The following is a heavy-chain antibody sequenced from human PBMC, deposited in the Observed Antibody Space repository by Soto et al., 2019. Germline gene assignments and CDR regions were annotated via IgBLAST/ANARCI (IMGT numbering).Heavy chain of an antibody. J-gene: IGHJ4*02. CDR2: IYYSGST. CDR3: ARVGGFGATTIDY. D-gene: IGHD3-10*01. V-gene: IGHV4-30-4*01. Sequence: QVQLQESGPGLVKPSQTLSLTCTVSGGSISSGDYYWSWIRQPPGTGLEWIGYIYYSGSTYYNPSLKRRVTISVDTPTNQFSLKLSSVPAADTDVYYCARVGGFGATTIDYWGQGTLVTVSS. CDR1: GGSISSGDYY.